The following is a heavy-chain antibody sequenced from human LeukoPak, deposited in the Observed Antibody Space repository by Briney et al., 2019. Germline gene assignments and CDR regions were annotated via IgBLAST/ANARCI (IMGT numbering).Heavy chain of an antibody. D-gene: IGHD3-22*01. V-gene: IGHV3-30*18. CDR3: AKDGTGGYYYLDY. J-gene: IGHJ4*02. CDR1: GFTFSSHG. Sequence: GTSLRLSCAASGFTFSSHGMHWVRQAPGMGLEWVALISYDGSNEYYADSVQGRFTISRDSSRNTLYLQMNSLRAEDTAVYYCAKDGTGGYYYLDYWGEGTLVTVSS. CDR2: ISYDGSNE.